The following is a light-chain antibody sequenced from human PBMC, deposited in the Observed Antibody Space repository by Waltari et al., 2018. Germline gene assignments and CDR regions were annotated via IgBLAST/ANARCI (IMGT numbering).Light chain of an antibody. CDR2: GVT. V-gene: IGLV2-14*02. CDR1: NSDVGSYNL. Sequence: QSALTQPASVSGSPGQSITISCTGTNSDVGSYNLVSWYQQHPGKAPKLVIYGVTNRPSGVSDRFSGSKSGNTASLTISGLQAEDEAAYYCSSYTRGSTWVFGGGTKLTVL. CDR3: SSYTRGSTWV. J-gene: IGLJ3*02.